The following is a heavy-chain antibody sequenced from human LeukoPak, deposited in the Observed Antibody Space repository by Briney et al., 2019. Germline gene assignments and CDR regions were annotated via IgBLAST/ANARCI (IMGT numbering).Heavy chain of an antibody. J-gene: IGHJ4*02. V-gene: IGHV3-7*01. Sequence: GGSLRLSCAASGFTFSSYWMSWVRQAPGKGLEWVANIKQDGSEKYYVDSVKGRFTISRDNAKNSLYLQMNSLRAEDTAVYYCARAHYYDSSGYLKGDYFDYWGQETLVTVSS. D-gene: IGHD3-22*01. CDR2: IKQDGSEK. CDR1: GFTFSSYW. CDR3: ARAHYYDSSGYLKGDYFDY.